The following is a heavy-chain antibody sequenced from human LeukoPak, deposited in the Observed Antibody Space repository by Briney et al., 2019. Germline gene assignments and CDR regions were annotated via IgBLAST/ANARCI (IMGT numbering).Heavy chain of an antibody. D-gene: IGHD3-10*01. CDR2: IIPIFGTA. CDR3: ARGMVRGVVGDAFDI. J-gene: IGHJ3*02. V-gene: IGHV1-69*05. Sequence: ASVKVSCKASGGTFSSYAISWVRQAPGQGLEWMGGIIPIFGTANYAQKFQGRVTITTDESTSTAYMELSSLRSEDTAVYYCARGMVRGVVGDAFDIWGQGTMVTVSS. CDR1: GGTFSSYA.